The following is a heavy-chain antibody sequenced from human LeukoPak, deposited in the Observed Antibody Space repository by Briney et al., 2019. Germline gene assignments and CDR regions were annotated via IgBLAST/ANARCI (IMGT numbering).Heavy chain of an antibody. D-gene: IGHD6-6*01. J-gene: IGHJ6*02. CDR1: GGSFSGYY. V-gene: IGHV4-34*01. Sequence: PSETLSLTCAVYGGSFSGYYWSWIRQPPGKGLEWIGEINHSGSTNYNPSLKSRVTISVDTSKNQFSLKLSSVTAADTAVYYCARLPTLARAYYYYGMDVWGQGTTVTVSS. CDR3: ARLPTLARAYYYYGMDV. CDR2: INHSGST.